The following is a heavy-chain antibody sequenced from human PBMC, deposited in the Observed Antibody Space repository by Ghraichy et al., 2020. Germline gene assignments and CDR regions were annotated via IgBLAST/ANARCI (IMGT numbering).Heavy chain of an antibody. D-gene: IGHD3-16*01. CDR1: GFTFSGAW. Sequence: GGSLRLSCAASGFTFSGAWMSWVRQAPGKGLEWVGRIKSKTDGGTTYYAAPVKGRFTISRDDSKNTLYLEMNSLKTEDTAVYHCTTSFPGGGTYPYDNFDHWGQGTLVTVSS. CDR3: TTSFPGGGTYPYDNFDH. CDR2: IKSKTDGGTT. V-gene: IGHV3-15*01. J-gene: IGHJ4*02.